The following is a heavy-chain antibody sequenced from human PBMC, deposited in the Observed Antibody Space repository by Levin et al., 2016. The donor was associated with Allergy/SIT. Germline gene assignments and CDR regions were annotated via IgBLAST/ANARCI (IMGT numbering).Heavy chain of an antibody. CDR2: INAGNGNT. Sequence: WVRQAPGQRLEWMGWINAGNGNTKYSQKFQGRVTITRDTSASTAYMELSSLRSEDTAVYYCARDPGITIFDELDYWGQGTLVTVSS. J-gene: IGHJ4*02. D-gene: IGHD3-3*01. V-gene: IGHV1-3*01. CDR3: ARDPGITIFDELDY.